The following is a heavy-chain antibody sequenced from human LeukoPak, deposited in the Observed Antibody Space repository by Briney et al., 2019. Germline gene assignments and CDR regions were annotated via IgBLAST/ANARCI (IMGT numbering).Heavy chain of an antibody. CDR3: ARDTVTLSNGYYYYGMDV. V-gene: IGHV3-7*01. CDR2: IKQDGSDK. CDR1: GFTFTKYW. J-gene: IGHJ6*02. D-gene: IGHD4-17*01. Sequence: GDSLRLSCAASGFTFTKYWMTWVRQAPGKGLEWVGNIKQDGSDKNYMDSVKGRFTISRDNTKNSVYLQMSSLRAEDTAVYYCARDTVTLSNGYYYYGMDVWGQGTTVTVSS.